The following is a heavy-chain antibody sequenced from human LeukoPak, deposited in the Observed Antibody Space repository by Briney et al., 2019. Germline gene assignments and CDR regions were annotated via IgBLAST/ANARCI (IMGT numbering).Heavy chain of an antibody. J-gene: IGHJ5*02. CDR3: ARERGYYGSGSYSLDTRWFDP. CDR1: GFTFSSYG. V-gene: IGHV3-21*04. Sequence: SLRLSCAASGFTFSSYGMHWVRQAPGKGLEWVSGISARGDRTYYADSVKGRFTISRDNAKNSLYLQTNSLRAEDTAVYYCARERGYYGSGSYSLDTRWFDPWGQGTLVTVSS. CDR2: ISARGDRT. D-gene: IGHD3-10*01.